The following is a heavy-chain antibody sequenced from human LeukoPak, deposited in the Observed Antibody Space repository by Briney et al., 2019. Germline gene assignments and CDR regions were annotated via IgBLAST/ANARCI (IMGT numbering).Heavy chain of an antibody. CDR2: IYYSGST. J-gene: IGHJ4*02. CDR1: GGSISSSSYY. CDR3: ARHTERQLDADY. D-gene: IGHD6-6*01. V-gene: IGHV4-39*01. Sequence: SETLSLTCTVSGGSISSSSYYWGWIRQPPGKGLEWIGSIYYSGSTYYNPSLKSRVTISVDTSKNQFSLKLSSVTAADTAVYYCARHTERQLDADYWGQGTLVTVSS.